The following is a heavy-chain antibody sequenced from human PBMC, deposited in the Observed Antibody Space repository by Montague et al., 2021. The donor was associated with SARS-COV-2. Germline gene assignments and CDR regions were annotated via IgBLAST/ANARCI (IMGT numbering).Heavy chain of an antibody. CDR2: IYYSGST. D-gene: IGHD4-23*01. CDR1: GGSISSGGYY. J-gene: IGHJ6*03. CDR3: ASTYGGNLGYYYYYMDV. V-gene: IGHV4-31*03. Sequence: TLSLTCTVSGGSISSGGYYWSWISQHPGKGLEWIGYIYYSGSTYYNPSLKSRVTISVDTSKNQFSLKLSSVTAADTAVYYCASTYGGNLGYYYYYMDVWGKGTTVTVSS.